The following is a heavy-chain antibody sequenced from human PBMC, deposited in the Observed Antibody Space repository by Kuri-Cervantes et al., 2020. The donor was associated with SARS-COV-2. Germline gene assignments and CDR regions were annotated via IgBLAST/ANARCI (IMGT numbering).Heavy chain of an antibody. CDR2: INHSGST. CDR3: ARQSTSAITIFGVVINGGWFDP. CDR1: GGSFSGYY. Sequence: GSLRLSCAVYGGSFSGYYWSWIRQPPGKGLEWIGEINHSGSTNYNPSLKSRVTISVDTSKNQFSLKLGSVTAADTAVYYCARQSTSAITIFGVVINGGWFDPWGQGTLVTVSS. V-gene: IGHV4-34*01. D-gene: IGHD3-3*01. J-gene: IGHJ5*02.